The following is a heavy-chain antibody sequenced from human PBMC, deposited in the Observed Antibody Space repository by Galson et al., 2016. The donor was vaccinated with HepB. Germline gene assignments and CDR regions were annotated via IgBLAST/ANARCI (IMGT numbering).Heavy chain of an antibody. V-gene: IGHV1-3*01. CDR1: GYTFTSYD. CDR3: ARGHFPDY. Sequence: SVKVSCKASGYTFTSYDMHWVRQAPGQGLEWMGWTNAGNGNTKYSQKVQGRVTITRDISASTAYMELSGLRSEDTAVYFCARGHFPDYWGQGTLVTVSS. D-gene: IGHD3-3*02. J-gene: IGHJ4*02. CDR2: TNAGNGNT.